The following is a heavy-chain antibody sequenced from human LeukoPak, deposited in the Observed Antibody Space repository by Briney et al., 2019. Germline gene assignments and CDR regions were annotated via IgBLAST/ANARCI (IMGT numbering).Heavy chain of an antibody. CDR1: GFTFDDYA. D-gene: IGHD6-6*01. V-gene: IGHV3-43*02. Sequence: PGGSLRLSCAASGFTFDDYAMHWVRQAPGKGLEWVSLISGDGGSTYYADSVKGRFTISRDNSKNSLHLQMNSLRTEDTALYYCAKSQREAARGDYFDYWGQGTLVTVSS. CDR2: ISGDGGST. J-gene: IGHJ4*02. CDR3: AKSQREAARGDYFDY.